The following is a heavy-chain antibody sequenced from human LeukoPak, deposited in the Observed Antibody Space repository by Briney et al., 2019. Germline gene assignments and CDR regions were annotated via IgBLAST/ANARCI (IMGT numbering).Heavy chain of an antibody. V-gene: IGHV3-30*03. D-gene: IGHD5-12*01. CDR3: ASNSGYDTY. CDR2: ISYDGSNK. J-gene: IGHJ4*02. Sequence: GGSLRLSCAASGFTFSNYGMHWVRQAPGKGLEWVAFISYDGSNKYYADSVKGRFTISRDNAKNSLYLQMNSLRAEDTALYYCASNSGYDTYWGQGTLVTVSS. CDR1: GFTFSNYG.